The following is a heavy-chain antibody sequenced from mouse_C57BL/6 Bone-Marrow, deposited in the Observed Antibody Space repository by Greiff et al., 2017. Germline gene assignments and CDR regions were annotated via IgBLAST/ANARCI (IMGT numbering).Heavy chain of an antibody. Sequence: VQLQQPGAELVMPGASVKLSCKASGYTFTSYWMHWVKQRPGQGLEWIGEIDPSDSYTNYNQKFKGKSTLTVDKSSSTAYMQLSSLTSEDSAVYDCARRLTGTGGFAYWGQGTLVTVSA. V-gene: IGHV1-69*01. CDR2: IDPSDSYT. CDR1: GYTFTSYW. CDR3: ARRLTGTGGFAY. J-gene: IGHJ3*01. D-gene: IGHD4-1*01.